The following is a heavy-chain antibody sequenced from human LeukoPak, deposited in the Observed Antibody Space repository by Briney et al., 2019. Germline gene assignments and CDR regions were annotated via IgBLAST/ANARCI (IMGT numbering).Heavy chain of an antibody. J-gene: IGHJ4*02. D-gene: IGHD2-2*01. V-gene: IGHV3-48*03. Sequence: GGSLRLSCAASGFTFSSYEMNWVRQAPGKGLEWVSYISSSGSTIYYADSVKGRFTISRDNAKNSLYLQMDSLRAEDTAVYYCARDSSYCSSTSCYWKGSEIRFDYWGQGTLVTVSS. CDR3: ARDSSYCSSTSCYWKGSEIRFDY. CDR2: ISSSGSTI. CDR1: GFTFSSYE.